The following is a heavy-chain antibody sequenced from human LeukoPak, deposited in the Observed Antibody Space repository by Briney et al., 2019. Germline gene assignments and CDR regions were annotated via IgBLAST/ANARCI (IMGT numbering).Heavy chain of an antibody. Sequence: GASVKLSCKASGYTLASYGISWVRQAPGQGLEWMGWISAYNDNTKYAQNLQGRVTMTTDTSTSTAYMELRSLTSDDTALYYCARDTARITTPGGPDYWGQGTLVTVSS. D-gene: IGHD6-13*01. J-gene: IGHJ4*02. V-gene: IGHV1-18*01. CDR1: GYTLASYG. CDR3: ARDTARITTPGGPDY. CDR2: ISAYNDNT.